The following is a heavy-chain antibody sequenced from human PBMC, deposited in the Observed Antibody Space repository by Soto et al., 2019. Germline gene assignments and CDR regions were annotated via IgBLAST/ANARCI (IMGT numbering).Heavy chain of an antibody. CDR2: IIPISGTA. V-gene: IGHV1-69*01. CDR1: GGTFSSYA. Sequence: QVQLVQSGAEVQKPGSSVKVSCKASGGTFSSYAISWVRQAPGQGLEWMGGIIPISGTANYAQKFQGRVTITAEESTSTAYMELSSLRSEDTAVYYCARSQGSSTSLAIYYYYYYGMDVWGQGTTVTVSS. J-gene: IGHJ6*02. D-gene: IGHD2-2*01. CDR3: ARSQGSSTSLAIYYYYYYGMDV.